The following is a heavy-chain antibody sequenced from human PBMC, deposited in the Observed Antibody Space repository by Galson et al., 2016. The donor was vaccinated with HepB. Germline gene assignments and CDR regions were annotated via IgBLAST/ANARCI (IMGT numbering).Heavy chain of an antibody. Sequence: SLRLSCAASRFPCIDYYINWVRQAPGKGLEWVSSISSSSTRYYADSVKGRFTISRDNAKNSLYLQMNSLRDEDTAVYYCAKEATATTGAKTKRVWYFDLWGRGTLVTVSS. V-gene: IGHV3-69-1*01. J-gene: IGHJ2*01. CDR3: AKEATATTGAKTKRVWYFDL. CDR2: ISSSSTR. D-gene: IGHD1-7*01. CDR1: RFPCIDYY.